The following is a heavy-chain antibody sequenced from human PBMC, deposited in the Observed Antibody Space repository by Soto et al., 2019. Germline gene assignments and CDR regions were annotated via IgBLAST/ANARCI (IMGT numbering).Heavy chain of an antibody. Sequence: ASVKVSCKASGYILGTHSIHWVRQAPGQGLEWMGWIYSDKQNIKYSQKFQGRVTITRDTSASTAYMELSSLRSEDTAVYYCARDILFDYWGQGTLVTVSS. V-gene: IGHV1-3*01. CDR3: ARDILFDY. J-gene: IGHJ4*02. D-gene: IGHD2-15*01. CDR1: GYILGTHS. CDR2: IYSDKQNI.